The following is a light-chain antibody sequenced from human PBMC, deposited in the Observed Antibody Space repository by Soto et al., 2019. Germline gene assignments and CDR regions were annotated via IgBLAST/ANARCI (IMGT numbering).Light chain of an antibody. CDR3: SSYTSSSTWV. Sequence: QSALTQPASVSGSPGQSITISCTGTSSDVGGYNYVSWYQHLPGNAPKLMIYEVSHWPSGVSSRFSGSKSGNTASLTISELQAEDEADYYCSSYTSSSTWVFGGGTKLTVL. V-gene: IGLV2-14*01. CDR2: EVS. CDR1: SSDVGGYNY. J-gene: IGLJ3*02.